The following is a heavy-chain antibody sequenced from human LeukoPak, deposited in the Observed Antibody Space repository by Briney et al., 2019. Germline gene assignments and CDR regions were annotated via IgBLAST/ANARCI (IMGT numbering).Heavy chain of an antibody. CDR1: GFTFNNYA. D-gene: IGHD2-15*01. CDR2: VSGRGDST. CDR3: AKAPPAATNYYYGMDV. Sequence: PGGSLRLSCAASGFTFNNYAMTWVRQAPGKGLEWVSPVSGRGDSTYYADSVKGRFTISRDNSKNTLYLQMDSLRAEDTAVYHCAKAPPAATNYYYGMDVWVQGTTVTVSS. V-gene: IGHV3-23*01. J-gene: IGHJ6*02.